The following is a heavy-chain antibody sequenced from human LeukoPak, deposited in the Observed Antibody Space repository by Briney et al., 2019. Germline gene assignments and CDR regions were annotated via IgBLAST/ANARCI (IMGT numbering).Heavy chain of an antibody. D-gene: IGHD4/OR15-4a*01. CDR1: GYSISSGYY. CDR3: ARGAGYY. CDR2: IYYSGST. J-gene: IGHJ4*02. V-gene: IGHV4-38-2*02. Sequence: PSETLSLTCTVSGYSISSGYYWGWIRQPPGKGLEWIGSIYYSGSTYYNLSLKSRVTISVDTSKNQFSLKLSSVTAADTAVYYCARGAGYYWAQGTLVTVSS.